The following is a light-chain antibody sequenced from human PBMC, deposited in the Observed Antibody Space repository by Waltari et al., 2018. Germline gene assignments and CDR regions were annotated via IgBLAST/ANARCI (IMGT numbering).Light chain of an antibody. CDR1: QGISSL. CDR2: TAS. J-gene: IGKJ5*01. CDR3: QQRHSYPIT. V-gene: IGKV1-9*01. Sequence: DIQLTQSPSFLSASVGDRVTITCRSSQGISSLLAWYQQKAGKAPQLLIHTASTVQGGVPSRFSDSGSGTDFTLTISSLQPEDFATYYCQQRHSYPITFGQGTRLDIK.